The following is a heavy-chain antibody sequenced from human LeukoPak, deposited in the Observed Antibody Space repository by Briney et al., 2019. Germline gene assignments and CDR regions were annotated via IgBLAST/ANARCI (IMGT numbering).Heavy chain of an antibody. V-gene: IGHV4-39*07. CDR1: GGSISSSNYF. CDR3: ARQQLSNTWFDY. CDR2: ISYSGST. J-gene: IGHJ5*01. Sequence: SETLSLTCIVSGGSISSSNYFWGWIRQPPGKGPEWIGSISYSGSTYYNPSLKSRVTISVDTSKNQFSLKVNSVTAADTAVYYCARQQLSNTWFDYWGQGTLVTVSS. D-gene: IGHD6-13*01.